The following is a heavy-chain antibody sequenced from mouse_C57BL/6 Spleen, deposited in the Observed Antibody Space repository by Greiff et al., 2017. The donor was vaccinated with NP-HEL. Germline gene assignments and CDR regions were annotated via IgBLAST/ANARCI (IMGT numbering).Heavy chain of an antibody. CDR3: ARRAIYYDYDGDAMDY. V-gene: IGHV5-17*01. CDR1: GFTFSDYG. Sequence: EVMLVESGGGLVKPGGSLKLSCAASGFTFSDYGMHWVRQAPEKGLEWVAYISSGSSTIYYADTVKGRFTISRDNAKNTLFLQMTSLRSEDTAMYYCARRAIYYDYDGDAMDYWGQGTSVTVSS. D-gene: IGHD2-4*01. CDR2: ISSGSSTI. J-gene: IGHJ4*01.